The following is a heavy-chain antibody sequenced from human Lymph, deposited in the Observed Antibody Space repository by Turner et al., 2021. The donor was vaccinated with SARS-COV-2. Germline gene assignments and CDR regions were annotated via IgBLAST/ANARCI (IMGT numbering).Heavy chain of an antibody. V-gene: IGHV3-33*01. Sequence: QVQLVESGGGVVQPRRSLRLTCGAAGFTFSNYGIHWVRQAPGKGLEWVAVICYDESNKYYADSVKGRFTISRDNSKNTLYLQRNSPRAEDTAVYYCAREGYFYDTSRAFDIWGQGTMVTVSS. CDR3: AREGYFYDTSRAFDI. CDR2: ICYDESNK. D-gene: IGHD3-22*01. CDR1: GFTFSNYG. J-gene: IGHJ3*02.